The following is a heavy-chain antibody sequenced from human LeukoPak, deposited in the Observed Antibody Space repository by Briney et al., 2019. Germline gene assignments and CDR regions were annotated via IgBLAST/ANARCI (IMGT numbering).Heavy chain of an antibody. CDR2: IYHGGST. V-gene: IGHV4-59*01. CDR3: ARDFEYDASGHGVGH. Sequence: SETLSLTCTVSGGSISNYYWSWIRQPPGKGLEGIGYIYHGGSTNYNPSLKSRVYISVDTSKSQSSLRLISVTAADTAVYYCARDFEYDASGHGVGHWGQGTLVTVSS. CDR1: GGSISNYY. D-gene: IGHD3-22*01. J-gene: IGHJ1*01.